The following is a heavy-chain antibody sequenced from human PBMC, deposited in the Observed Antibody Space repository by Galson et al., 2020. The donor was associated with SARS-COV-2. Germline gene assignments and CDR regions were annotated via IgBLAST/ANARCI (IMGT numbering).Heavy chain of an antibody. J-gene: IGHJ6*02. CDR1: GFTFSSYW. Sequence: GGSLRLSCAASGFTFSSYWMHWVRQAPGKGLVWVSRINSDGSSTSYADSVKGRFTISRDNAKNTLYLQMNSLRAEDTAVYYCARDESNPPSYNSGSYYGYYYYGMDVWGQGTTVTVSS. D-gene: IGHD1-26*01. CDR3: ARDESNPPSYNSGSYYGYYYYGMDV. CDR2: INSDGSST. V-gene: IGHV3-74*01.